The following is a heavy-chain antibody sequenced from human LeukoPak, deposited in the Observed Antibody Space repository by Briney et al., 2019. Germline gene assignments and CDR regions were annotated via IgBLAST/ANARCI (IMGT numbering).Heavy chain of an antibody. CDR3: ARTPETYYDFWSGYSKRNYYYYGMDV. J-gene: IGHJ6*02. CDR2: INPNSGGT. CDR1: GYTFTGYY. Sequence: ASVKVSRKASGYTFTGYYMHWVRQAPGQGLEWMGRINPNSGGTNYAQKFQGRVTMTRDTSISTAYMELRSLRSDDTAVYYCARTPETYYDFWSGYSKRNYYYYGMDVWGQGTTVTVSS. V-gene: IGHV1-2*06. D-gene: IGHD3-3*01.